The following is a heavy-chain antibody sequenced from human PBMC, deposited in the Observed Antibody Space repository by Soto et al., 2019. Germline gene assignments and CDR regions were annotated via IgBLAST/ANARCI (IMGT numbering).Heavy chain of an antibody. D-gene: IGHD6-19*01. CDR1: GFTFSSYW. J-gene: IGHJ3*02. CDR3: ARERMRLAVAGKDAFDI. CDR2: IKQDGSEK. Sequence: EVQLVESGGGLVQPGGSLRLSCAASGFTFSSYWMSWVRQAPGKGLEWVANIKQDGSEKYYVDSVKGRFTISRDNAKNSLYLQMNTLRAEDTAVYYCARERMRLAVAGKDAFDIWGLGTMVTVSS. V-gene: IGHV3-7*03.